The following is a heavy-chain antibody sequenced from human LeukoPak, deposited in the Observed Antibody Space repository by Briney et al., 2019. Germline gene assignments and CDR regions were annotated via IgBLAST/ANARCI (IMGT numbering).Heavy chain of an antibody. CDR2: INHSGST. J-gene: IGHJ4*02. Sequence: SETLSLTCAVYGGSFSGYYWSWIRQPPGKGLEWIGEINHSGSTNYNPSLKSRVTISVDTSKNQFSLKLSSVTAADTAVYYCARHKAPSSFDYWGQGTLVTVSS. V-gene: IGHV4-34*01. CDR3: ARHKAPSSFDY. D-gene: IGHD6-6*01. CDR1: GGSFSGYY.